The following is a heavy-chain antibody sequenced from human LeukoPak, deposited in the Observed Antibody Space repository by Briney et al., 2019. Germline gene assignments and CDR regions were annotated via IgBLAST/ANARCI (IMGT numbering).Heavy chain of an antibody. Sequence: LETLSLTCTVSDGSISSYYWSWIRQPAGKGLEWIGRISTSGSTKYNPSLKSRVSMSVDTSKNQFSLKVSSVTAADTAIYYCARGRMVRGVTITSDWFDPWGQGTLVTVSS. J-gene: IGHJ5*02. CDR2: ISTSGST. V-gene: IGHV4-4*07. CDR3: ARGRMVRGVTITSDWFDP. D-gene: IGHD3-10*01. CDR1: DGSISSYY.